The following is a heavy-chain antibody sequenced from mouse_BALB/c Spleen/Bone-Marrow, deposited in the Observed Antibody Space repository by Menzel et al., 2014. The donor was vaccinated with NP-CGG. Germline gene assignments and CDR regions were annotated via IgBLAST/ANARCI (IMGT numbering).Heavy chain of an antibody. CDR1: GFSLTSYG. Sequence: VQLVESGPGLVAPSQSLSITCTVSGFSLTSYGVHWIRQPPGKGLEWLGVIWAGGSANYKSALMSRLNISKDNSKSQVFLKMNSLQTDDTAMYYCARGGYGYDGTFAYWGQGTLVTVSA. D-gene: IGHD2-2*01. CDR3: ARGGYGYDGTFAY. CDR2: IWAGGSA. V-gene: IGHV2-9*02. J-gene: IGHJ3*01.